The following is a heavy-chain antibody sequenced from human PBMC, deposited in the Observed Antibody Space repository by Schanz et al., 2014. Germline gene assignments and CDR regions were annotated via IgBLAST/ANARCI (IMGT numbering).Heavy chain of an antibody. CDR3: AKDMTTVTTYYYYYYGMDV. D-gene: IGHD4-17*01. CDR1: GFTFSSYG. Sequence: QVQLVESGGGVVQPGRSLRLSCAASGFTFSSYGMHWVRQAPGKGLEWVAVLSYDGSNKYYADSVKGRFTISRDNSKNTLYLQMNSLRAEDTAVYYCAKDMTTVTTYYYYYYGMDVWGQGTTVTVSS. V-gene: IGHV3-30*18. CDR2: LSYDGSNK. J-gene: IGHJ6*02.